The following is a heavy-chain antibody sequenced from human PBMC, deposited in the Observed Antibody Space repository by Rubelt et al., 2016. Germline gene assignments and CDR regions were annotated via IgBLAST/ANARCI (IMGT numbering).Heavy chain of an antibody. CDR3: ARDRAAGKGGFDY. CDR2: ISGSGGST. J-gene: IGHJ4*02. CDR1: GFTFSSYA. Sequence: EVQLLDSGGGLVQPGGSLTLSCAASGFTFSSYAMSWVRQAPGKGPEWVSAISGSGGSTYYADSVKGRFSISRDNAKNSLYLQMNSLRAEDTAVYYCARDRAAGKGGFDYWGQGTLVTVSS. V-gene: IGHV3-23*01. D-gene: IGHD6-13*01.